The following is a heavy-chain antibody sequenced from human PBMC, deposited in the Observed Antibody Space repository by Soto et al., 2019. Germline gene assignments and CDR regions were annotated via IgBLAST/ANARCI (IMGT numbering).Heavy chain of an antibody. CDR3: ARHDTGGTYPLDY. CDR2: IYYSGST. V-gene: IGHV4-59*08. D-gene: IGHD3-16*01. J-gene: IGHJ4*02. Sequence: SETLSLTCTVSGGSISSYYWSWFRQPPGKGLEWIGYIYYSGSTNYNPSLKSRVTISVDTSKNQFSLKLSSVTAADTAVYYCARHDTGGTYPLDYSGQGTLVTVSS. CDR1: GGSISSYY.